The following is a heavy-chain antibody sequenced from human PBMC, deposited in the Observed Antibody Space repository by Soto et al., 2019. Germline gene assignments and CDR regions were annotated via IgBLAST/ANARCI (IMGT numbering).Heavy chain of an antibody. D-gene: IGHD6-6*01. CDR1: GYTFTSYY. V-gene: IGHV1-46*01. CDR3: ARERVAGIAARNCFDP. J-gene: IGHJ5*02. CDR2: INPSGGST. Sequence: ASVKVSCKASGYTFTSYYMHWVRQAPGQGLEWMGIINPSGGSTSYAQKFQGRVTMTRDTSTSTVYMELSSLRSEDTAVYYCARERVAGIAARNCFDPWGQGTLVTVSS.